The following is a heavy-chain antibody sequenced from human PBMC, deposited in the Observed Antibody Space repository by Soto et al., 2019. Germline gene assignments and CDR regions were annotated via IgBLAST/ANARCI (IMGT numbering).Heavy chain of an antibody. CDR2: ISGSGGST. D-gene: IGHD5-12*01. V-gene: IGHV3-23*01. CDR1: GFTFSSYA. J-gene: IGHJ6*03. CDR3: AKLSGYDCHYYYYMDV. Sequence: GSLRLSCAASGFTFSSYAMSWVRQAPGKGLEWVSAISGSGGSTYYADSVKGRFTISRDNSKNTLYLQMNSLRAEDTAVYYCAKLSGYDCHYYYYMDVWGKGTTVTVSS.